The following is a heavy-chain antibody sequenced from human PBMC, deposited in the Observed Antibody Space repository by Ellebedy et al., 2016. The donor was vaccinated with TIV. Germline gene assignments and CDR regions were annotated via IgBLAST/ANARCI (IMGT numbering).Heavy chain of an antibody. V-gene: IGHV4-39*01. CDR2: IYYSGST. CDR1: GGSISSSSYY. Sequence: SETLSLXCTVSGGSISSSSYYWGWIRQPPGKGLEWIGSIYYSGSTYYNPSLKSRVTISVDTSKNQFSLKLSSVTAADTAVYYCARHPVVSSYHPRGAFDIWGQGTMVTVSS. J-gene: IGHJ3*02. D-gene: IGHD6-13*01. CDR3: ARHPVVSSYHPRGAFDI.